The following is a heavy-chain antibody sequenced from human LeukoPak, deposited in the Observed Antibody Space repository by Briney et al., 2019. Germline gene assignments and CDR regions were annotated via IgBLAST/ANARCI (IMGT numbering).Heavy chain of an antibody. Sequence: GGSLRLSCAASGFTFSNAWMSWVRQAPGKGLEWVGRIKSKTDGGTTDYAAPVKGRFTISRDDSKNTLYLQMNSLRTEDTAVYYCTSPPSSSSAYYYYGMDVWGQGTTVTVSS. D-gene: IGHD6-6*01. CDR1: GFTFSNAW. V-gene: IGHV3-15*01. CDR3: TSPPSSSSAYYYYGMDV. J-gene: IGHJ6*02. CDR2: IKSKTDGGTT.